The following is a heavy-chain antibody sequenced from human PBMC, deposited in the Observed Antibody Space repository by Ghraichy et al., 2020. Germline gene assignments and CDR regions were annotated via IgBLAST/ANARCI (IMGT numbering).Heavy chain of an antibody. Sequence: SCAASGFTFRSYAMSWVRQAPGKGLEWVSTISGSGGSTYYADSVKGRFTISRDNSKNTLYLQMNSLRAEDTAVYYCAKDDKGLGRLAPNYGMDVWGQGTTVIVS. CDR2: ISGSGGST. D-gene: IGHD1-1*01. J-gene: IGHJ6*02. CDR1: GFTFRSYA. V-gene: IGHV3-23*01. CDR3: AKDDKGLGRLAPNYGMDV.